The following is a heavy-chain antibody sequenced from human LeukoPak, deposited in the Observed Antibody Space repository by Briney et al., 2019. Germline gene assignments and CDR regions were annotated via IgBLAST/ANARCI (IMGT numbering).Heavy chain of an antibody. Sequence: ASLKVPCKASGYTFTGYYMHSVRQAPGQGLEWMVWINPNSGGTNYAQKFQGWVTMTRDTSISTAYMELSRLRSDDTAVYYCARGLWFGDERSTFDIWGQGTMVTVSS. CDR3: ARGLWFGDERSTFDI. D-gene: IGHD3-10*01. CDR1: GYTFTGYY. V-gene: IGHV1-2*04. J-gene: IGHJ3*02. CDR2: INPNSGGT.